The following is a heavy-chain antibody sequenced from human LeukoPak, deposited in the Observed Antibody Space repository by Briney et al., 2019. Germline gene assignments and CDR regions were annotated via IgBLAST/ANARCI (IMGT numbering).Heavy chain of an antibody. CDR3: ARSYYYGSGSYFALDY. J-gene: IGHJ4*02. V-gene: IGHV3-21*01. Sequence: GGSLRLSCAASGFTFSSYSMDWVRQAPGKGLEWVSSISSSSSYIYYADSVKGRFTISRDNAKNSLYLQMNSLRAEDTAVYYCARSYYYGSGSYFALDYWGQGTLVTVSS. CDR1: GFTFSSYS. CDR2: ISSSSSYI. D-gene: IGHD3-10*01.